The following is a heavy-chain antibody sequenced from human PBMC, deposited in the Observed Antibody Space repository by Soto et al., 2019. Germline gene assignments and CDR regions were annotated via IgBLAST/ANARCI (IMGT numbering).Heavy chain of an antibody. V-gene: IGHV4-39*01. CDR2: IYYSGST. CDR1: GGSISSSSYY. Sequence: QLQLQESGPGLVKPSETLSLTCTVSGGSISSSSYYWGWIRQPPGKGLEWIGSIYYSGSTYYNPSLKSRVTISVDTSKHQFSLKLSSVTAADTAVYYCARPSYYYGMDVWGQGTTVTVSS. J-gene: IGHJ6*02. CDR3: ARPSYYYGMDV.